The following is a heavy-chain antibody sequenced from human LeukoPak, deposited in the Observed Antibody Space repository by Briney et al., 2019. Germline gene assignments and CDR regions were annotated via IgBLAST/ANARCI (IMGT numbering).Heavy chain of an antibody. D-gene: IGHD3-10*01. CDR1: GYIFTNYG. J-gene: IGHJ4*02. V-gene: IGHV1-18*01. Sequence: ASVKVSCKASGYIFTNYGISWVRQAPGQGLEWMGWISTYDGNTYYGKTFQGRVTVTTDTSTTTAYMELRSLTSDDTAVYYCARDPTEAFGDRGDNWGQGTLVTVSS. CDR2: ISTYDGNT. CDR3: ARDPTEAFGDRGDN.